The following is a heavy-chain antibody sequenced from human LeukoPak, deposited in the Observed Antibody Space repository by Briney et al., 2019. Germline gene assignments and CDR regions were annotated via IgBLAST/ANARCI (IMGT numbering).Heavy chain of an antibody. CDR2: IWSDGSNK. V-gene: IGHV3-33*01. CDR1: GFTFSTYG. D-gene: IGHD3-10*01. Sequence: PGRSLRLSCAASGFTFSTYGMHWVRQAPGKGLEWVSFIWSDGSNKYYADSVKGRFTISRNNSKNTLYLQMNSLRAEDTAVYYCARRGEYNNLNYLEYWGQGTLVTVSS. J-gene: IGHJ4*02. CDR3: ARRGEYNNLNYLEY.